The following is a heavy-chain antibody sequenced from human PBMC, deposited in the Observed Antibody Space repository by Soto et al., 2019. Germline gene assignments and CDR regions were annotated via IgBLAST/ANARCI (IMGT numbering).Heavy chain of an antibody. CDR2: ISSSSSYI. CDR3: ARDRYSGRYTRGAFDI. Sequence: GGSLRLSCAASGFTFSSYSMNWVRQAPGKGLEWVSSISSSSSYIYYADSVKGRFTISRDNAKNSLYLQMNSLRAEDTAVYYCARDRYSGRYTRGAFDIWGQWTMVTVSS. CDR1: GFTFSSYS. D-gene: IGHD1-26*01. J-gene: IGHJ3*02. V-gene: IGHV3-21*01.